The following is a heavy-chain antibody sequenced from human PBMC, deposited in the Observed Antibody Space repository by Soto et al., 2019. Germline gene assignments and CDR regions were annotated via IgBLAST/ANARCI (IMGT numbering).Heavy chain of an antibody. Sequence: PGGSLTLSCTASGFTVSSNYMHWVRQAPGEGLEYVSAISSNGGSTYYANSVKGRFTISRDNSKNTLYLQMGSLRAEDMAVYYCARVGTDYEASPLYFDYWGQGTLVTVSS. CDR2: ISSNGGST. V-gene: IGHV3-64*01. D-gene: IGHD4-17*01. CDR3: ARVGTDYEASPLYFDY. J-gene: IGHJ4*02. CDR1: GFTVSSNY.